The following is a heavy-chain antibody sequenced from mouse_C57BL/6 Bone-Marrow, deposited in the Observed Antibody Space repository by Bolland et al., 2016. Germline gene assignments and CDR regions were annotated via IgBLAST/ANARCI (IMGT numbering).Heavy chain of an antibody. V-gene: IGHV1-19*01. D-gene: IGHD2-14*01. J-gene: IGHJ2*01. CDR2: YNGGT. Sequence: YNGGTSYNQKFKGKATLTVDKSSSTAYMELNSLTSEDSAVYYCARERVRLFDYLGQGTT. CDR3: ARERVRLFDY.